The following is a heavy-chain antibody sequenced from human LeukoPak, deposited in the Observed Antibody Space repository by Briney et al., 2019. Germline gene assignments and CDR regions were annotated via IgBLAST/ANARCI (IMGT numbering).Heavy chain of an antibody. V-gene: IGHV3-72*01. Sequence: GSLRLSCAASGFTFSDHYMDWVRQAPGKGLEWVGRTRNKANSYTTEYAASVKGRFTISRDDSKNSLYLQMNRLKTEDTAVYYCARTPFYYDSSGYLPYYYYYGMDVWGQGTTVTVSS. D-gene: IGHD3-22*01. J-gene: IGHJ6*02. CDR2: TRNKANSYTT. CDR1: GFTFSDHY. CDR3: ARTPFYYDSSGYLPYYYYYGMDV.